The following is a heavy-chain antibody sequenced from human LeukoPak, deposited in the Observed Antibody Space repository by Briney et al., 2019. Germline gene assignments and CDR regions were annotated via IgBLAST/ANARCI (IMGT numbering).Heavy chain of an antibody. CDR1: GGSISSYY. D-gene: IGHD3-10*01. J-gene: IGHJ4*02. CDR2: IYYSGST. CDR3: ARVGTYGSGSYLSWLDY. V-gene: IGHV4-59*01. Sequence: SETLSLTCTVSGGSISSYYWSWIRQPPGKGLEWIGYIYYSGSTNYNSSLKSRVTISVDTSKNQFSLKLSSVTAADTAVYYCARVGTYGSGSYLSWLDYWGQGTLVTVSS.